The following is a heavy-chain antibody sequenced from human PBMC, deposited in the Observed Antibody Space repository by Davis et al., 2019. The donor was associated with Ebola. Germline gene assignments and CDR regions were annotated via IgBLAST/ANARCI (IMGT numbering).Heavy chain of an antibody. V-gene: IGHV1-2*06. CDR3: ARGGLKPLRVRGAARWFDP. Sequence: AASVKVSCKASGYGFTNYYMHWVRQAPGQGLEWMGRINPYSGATNNAQKFQGRVTMTRVTSITTAYMELSSLRSDDTAVYYCARGGLKPLRVRGAARWFDPWGQGTLVTVSS. CDR2: INPYSGAT. J-gene: IGHJ5*02. D-gene: IGHD3-10*01. CDR1: GYGFTNYY.